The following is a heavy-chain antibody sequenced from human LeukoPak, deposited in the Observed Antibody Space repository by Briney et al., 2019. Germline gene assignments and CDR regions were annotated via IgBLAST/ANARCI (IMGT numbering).Heavy chain of an antibody. CDR3: ARDSGSSSSFVDSSLDYFDY. J-gene: IGHJ4*02. Sequence: ASVKVSCKASGYTFTSYYMHWVRQAPGQGLEWMGIINPSGGSTSYAQKFQGRVTMTRDMSASTVYMELSSLRSEDTAVYYCARDSGSSSSFVDSSLDYFDYWGQGTLVTVSS. CDR1: GYTFTSYY. CDR2: INPSGGST. D-gene: IGHD6-13*01. V-gene: IGHV1-46*01.